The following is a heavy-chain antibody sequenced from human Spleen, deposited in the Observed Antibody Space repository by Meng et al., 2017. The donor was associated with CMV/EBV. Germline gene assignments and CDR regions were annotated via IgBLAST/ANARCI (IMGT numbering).Heavy chain of an antibody. CDR1: EYNFNDYY. D-gene: IGHD1-26*01. V-gene: IGHV1-2*02. Sequence: KVSEYNFNDYYRHWVRRAPGRGLEWMGWNNPINGGTHYAQKFQDRVTLTRDTSTSTAYMELSSLTSDDTAVYYCARPRGSAPNWFDPWGQGTLVTVSS. CDR3: ARPRGSAPNWFDP. CDR2: NNPINGGT. J-gene: IGHJ5*02.